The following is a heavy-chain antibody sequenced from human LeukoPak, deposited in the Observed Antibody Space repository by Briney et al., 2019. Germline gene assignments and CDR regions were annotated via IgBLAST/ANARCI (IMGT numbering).Heavy chain of an antibody. Sequence: QSGGSLRLSCAASGFTFSRYLMHWVRQAPGKGLVWVSRIQNDGSSTRYADSVKGRFTISRDNAKNTLYLQMNSLRAEDTAVYYRARDLEVQDYYYYGMDVWGQGTTVTVSS. D-gene: IGHD1-1*01. CDR2: IQNDGSST. CDR3: ARDLEVQDYYYYGMDV. J-gene: IGHJ6*02. CDR1: GFTFSRYL. V-gene: IGHV3-74*01.